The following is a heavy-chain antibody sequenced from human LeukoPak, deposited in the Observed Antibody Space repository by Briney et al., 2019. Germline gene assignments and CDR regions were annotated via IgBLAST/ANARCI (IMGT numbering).Heavy chain of an antibody. CDR2: IYYSGNA. J-gene: IGHJ5*02. Sequence: AETLSLTCTVSGGSINSYNWNWIRQPPGKRLEWIGYIYYSGNANYNPSLKSRVTISVDTSKNQFSLKLSSVTAADTAVYYCARGDTSGSNWLDPWGQGTLVTVSS. D-gene: IGHD3-22*01. CDR1: GGSINSYN. CDR3: ARGDTSGSNWLDP. V-gene: IGHV4-59*01.